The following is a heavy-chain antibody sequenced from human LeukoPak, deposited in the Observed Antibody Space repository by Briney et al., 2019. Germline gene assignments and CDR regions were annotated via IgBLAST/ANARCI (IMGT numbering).Heavy chain of an antibody. CDR2: IHRGGNR. Sequence: GGSLRLSCAASGFTVSSNYINWVRQAPGKGLEWVSLIHRGGNRYYSDSVKGRFTISRDNSKNTVFLEMNSLRAEDTAVYYCAKDGQYYYDSSGYLKPLFDYWGQGTLVTVSS. CDR1: GFTVSSNY. V-gene: IGHV3-53*01. CDR3: AKDGQYYYDSSGYLKPLFDY. J-gene: IGHJ4*02. D-gene: IGHD3-22*01.